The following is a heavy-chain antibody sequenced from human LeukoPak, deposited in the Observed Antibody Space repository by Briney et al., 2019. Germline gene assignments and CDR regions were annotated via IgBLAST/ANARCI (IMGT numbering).Heavy chain of an antibody. Sequence: GGSLRLSCAASGFTFSSYGMHWVRQAPGKGLEWVAVISYDGSNKYYADSVKGGFTISRDKSKNTLYLQMNSLRGEGTAGYYCAESVTMVRGVIILEDAFDIWGQGTMVTVSS. J-gene: IGHJ3*02. D-gene: IGHD3-10*01. CDR1: GFTFSSYG. V-gene: IGHV3-30*03. CDR3: AESVTMVRGVIILEDAFDI. CDR2: ISYDGSNK.